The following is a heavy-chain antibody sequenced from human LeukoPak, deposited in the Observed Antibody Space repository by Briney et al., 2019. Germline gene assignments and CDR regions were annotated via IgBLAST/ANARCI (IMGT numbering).Heavy chain of an antibody. V-gene: IGHV3-74*01. CDR2: INSDGSST. D-gene: IGHD3-22*01. Sequence: GGSLRLSCAASGFTFSSYWMHWVRQAPGKGLVWVSRINSDGSSTSYADSVKGRFTISRDNAKNTLYLQMNSLRAEDTAVYYCARDGAWGHYDSSSAFDIWGQGTMVTVSS. CDR1: GFTFSSYW. CDR3: ARDGAWGHYDSSSAFDI. J-gene: IGHJ3*02.